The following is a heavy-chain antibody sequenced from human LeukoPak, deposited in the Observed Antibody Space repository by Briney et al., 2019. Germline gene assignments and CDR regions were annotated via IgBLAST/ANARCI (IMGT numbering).Heavy chain of an antibody. CDR2: INHSGST. CDR1: GGSFSGYY. D-gene: IGHD5-18*01. J-gene: IGHJ4*02. V-gene: IGHV4-34*01. CDR3: ARGHNFGYSYGYLTSYFDY. Sequence: SEALSLTCAVYGGSFSGYYWSWIRQPPGKGLEWIGEINHSGSTNYNPSLKSRVTISVDTSKNQFSLKLSSVTAADTAVYYCARGHNFGYSYGYLTSYFDYWGQGTLVTVSS.